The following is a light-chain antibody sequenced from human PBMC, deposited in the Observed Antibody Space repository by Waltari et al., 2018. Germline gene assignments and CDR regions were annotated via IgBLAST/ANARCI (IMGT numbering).Light chain of an antibody. J-gene: IGKJ1*01. CDR3: MQGAHWPPT. Sequence: DVVVTQSPLSLPVTPGQPASMSCRSSQSLLYRDGYTYLNWFHQRPGQSPRRLIYRVSSRDSGVPDRFIGSASGADFTLNISRVEAEDVGVSYGMQGAHWPPTFGQGTNLDIK. V-gene: IGKV2-30*01. CDR1: QSLLYRDGYTY. CDR2: RVS.